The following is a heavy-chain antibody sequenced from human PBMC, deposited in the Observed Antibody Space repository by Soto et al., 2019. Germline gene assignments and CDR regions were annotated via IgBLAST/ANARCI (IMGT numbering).Heavy chain of an antibody. CDR2: IYPGDSDT. CDR3: ARSTQIAAAGTGRGGYYYYGMDV. J-gene: IGHJ6*02. CDR1: GYSFTDYW. Sequence: PGESLKISCKASGYSFTDYWIGWVRQMPGKGLEWMGIIYPGDSDTRYSPSFQGQVTISADKSISTAYLQWSSLKASDTAMYYCARSTQIAAAGTGRGGYYYYGMDVWGQGTTVTVSS. D-gene: IGHD6-13*01. V-gene: IGHV5-51*01.